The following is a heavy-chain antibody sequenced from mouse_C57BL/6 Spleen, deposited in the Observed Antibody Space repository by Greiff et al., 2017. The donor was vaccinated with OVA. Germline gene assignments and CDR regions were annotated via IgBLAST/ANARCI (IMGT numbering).Heavy chain of an antibody. D-gene: IGHD1-1*01. CDR3: ARDGSSYVGYFDY. Sequence: QVQLQQPGAELVKPGASVKLSCKASGYTFTSYWMHWVKQRPGQGLEWIVMIHPNSGSTNYNEKFKSKATLTVDKSSSTAYMQLSSLTSEDSAVYYCARDGSSYVGYFDYWGQGTTLTVSS. V-gene: IGHV1-64*01. J-gene: IGHJ2*01. CDR2: IHPNSGST. CDR1: GYTFTSYW.